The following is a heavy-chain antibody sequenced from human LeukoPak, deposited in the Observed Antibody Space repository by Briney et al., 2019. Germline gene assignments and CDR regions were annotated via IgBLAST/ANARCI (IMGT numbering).Heavy chain of an antibody. Sequence: SQTLSLTCAVSGGSISSGGYSWSWIRQPPGKGLEWIGYIYTSGSTNYNPSLKSRVTMSVDTSKNQFSLKLSSVTAADTAVYYCAREVGVVVVAAPIDASPFDPWGQGTLVTVSS. CDR2: IYTSGST. CDR3: AREVGVVVVAAPIDASPFDP. J-gene: IGHJ5*02. CDR1: GGSISSGGYS. V-gene: IGHV4-30-4*07. D-gene: IGHD2-15*01.